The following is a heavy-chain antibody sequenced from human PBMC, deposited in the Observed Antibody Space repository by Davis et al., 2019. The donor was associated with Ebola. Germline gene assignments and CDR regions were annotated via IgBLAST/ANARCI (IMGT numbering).Heavy chain of an antibody. Sequence: SETLSLTCAVYGGSFSGYYWSWIRQHPGKGLEWIGYIYYSGSTYYNPSLKSRVTISVDTSKNQFSLKLSSVTAADTAVYYCARELRSRFDPWGQGTLVTVSS. CDR2: IYYSGST. CDR3: ARELRSRFDP. J-gene: IGHJ5*02. CDR1: GGSFSGYY. V-gene: IGHV4-31*11.